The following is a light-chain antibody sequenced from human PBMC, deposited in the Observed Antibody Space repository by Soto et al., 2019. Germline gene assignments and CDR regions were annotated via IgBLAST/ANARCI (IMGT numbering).Light chain of an antibody. V-gene: IGLV1-36*01. CDR2: YDD. J-gene: IGLJ3*02. CDR3: AAWDDSLNGPV. Sequence: QSVLTQPPSVSAAPGQRVTISCSGSNSNIEIYAVNWYQQLPGKAPKLLIYYDDLLPSGVSDRFSGSKSSTSASLAISGLQSEDEADYYCAAWDDSLNGPVFGGGTKLTVL. CDR1: NSNIEIYA.